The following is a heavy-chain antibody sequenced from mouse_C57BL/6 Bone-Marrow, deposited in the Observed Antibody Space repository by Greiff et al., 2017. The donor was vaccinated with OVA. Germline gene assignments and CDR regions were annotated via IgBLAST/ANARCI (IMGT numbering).Heavy chain of an antibody. CDR3: ARALITTVVAHYFDY. CDR2: INPGSGGT. CDR1: GYAFTNYL. J-gene: IGHJ2*01. V-gene: IGHV1-54*01. D-gene: IGHD1-1*01. Sequence: QVQLQQSGAELVRPGTSVKVSCKASGYAFTNYLIEWVKQRPGQGLEWIGVINPGSGGTNYNEKFKGKATLTADKSSSTAYMQLSSLTSEDSAVYFCARALITTVVAHYFDYWGQGTTLTVSS.